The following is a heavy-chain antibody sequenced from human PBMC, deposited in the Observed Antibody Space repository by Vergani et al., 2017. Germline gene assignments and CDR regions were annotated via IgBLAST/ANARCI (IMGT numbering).Heavy chain of an antibody. CDR2: LNSNSGNP. D-gene: IGHD2-15*01. CDR3: VRTPSCSXTGGSCYSGWFDP. V-gene: IGHV7-4-1*02. Sequence: QVQLVQSGSEVKKPGASVKVSCRASGYTFTNYALNWVRQAPGQGLEWMGWLNSNSGNPTSAQGFKGRFVFSLDSSVSTSYLQINSLQPEDTAVYYCVRTPSCSXTGGSCYSGWFDPWGQGILVTVSS. CDR1: GYTFTNYA. J-gene: IGHJ5*02.